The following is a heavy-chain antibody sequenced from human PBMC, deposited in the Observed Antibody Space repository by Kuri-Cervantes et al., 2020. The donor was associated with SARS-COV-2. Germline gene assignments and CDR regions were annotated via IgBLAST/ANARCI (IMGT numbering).Heavy chain of an antibody. Sequence: GESLKISCVASGFTFSTYEMNWVRQAPGKGLEWVSYITGSGTTIYYADSVKGRFTISRDNAKNSLYLQMNSLRAEDTAVYYCARSVVAVTGTRRLDWFDPWGQGTLVTVPS. J-gene: IGHJ5*02. CDR3: ARSVVAVTGTRRLDWFDP. CDR1: GFTFSTYE. CDR2: ITGSGTTI. V-gene: IGHV3-48*03. D-gene: IGHD2-15*01.